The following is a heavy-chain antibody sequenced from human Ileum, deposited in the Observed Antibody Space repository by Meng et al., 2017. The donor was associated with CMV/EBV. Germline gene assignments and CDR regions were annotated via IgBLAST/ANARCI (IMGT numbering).Heavy chain of an antibody. CDR1: DFTFSNYA. V-gene: IGHV3-7*01. D-gene: IGHD3-10*01. J-gene: IGHJ4*02. Sequence: GGSLRLSCVASDFTFSNYALTWVRQAPGKGLEWVANIKEDGSEKFYVDSVKGRLTISRDNVENSVYLHMNSLRADDTAVYYCARGAYGARHIDSWGRGTLVTVSS. CDR2: IKEDGSEK. CDR3: ARGAYGARHIDS.